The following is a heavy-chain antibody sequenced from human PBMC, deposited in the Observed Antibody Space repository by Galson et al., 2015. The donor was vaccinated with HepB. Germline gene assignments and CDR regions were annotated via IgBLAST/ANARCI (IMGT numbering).Heavy chain of an antibody. Sequence: SLRLSCAASGLTFRNYAMTWVRQGPGKGLEWDSAISGGGSSTFYADSVKGRFTISRDNSGNILYLLMSNLTSEDTAVYFCVKDLRMSGVYGSGDYYDYGMDVWGQGTSVTV. CDR1: GLTFRNYA. CDR2: ISGGGSST. V-gene: IGHV3-23*01. CDR3: VKDLRMSGVYGSGDYYDYGMDV. D-gene: IGHD3-10*01. J-gene: IGHJ6*02.